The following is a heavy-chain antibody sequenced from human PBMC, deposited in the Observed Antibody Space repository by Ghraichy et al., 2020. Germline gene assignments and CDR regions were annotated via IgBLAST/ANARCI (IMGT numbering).Heavy chain of an antibody. CDR3: AKAWGYCSGGTCPSYNWFDP. CDR2: ISGSGGST. V-gene: IGHV3-23*01. J-gene: IGHJ5*02. Sequence: GGSLRLSCAASGFTFSSYAMSWVRQAPGKGLEWVLTISGSGGSTYYADSVKGRFTISRDNSKNTLYLQMNSLRAEDAAVYYCAKAWGYCSGGTCPSYNWFDPWGQGTLVTVSS. D-gene: IGHD2-15*01. CDR1: GFTFSSYA.